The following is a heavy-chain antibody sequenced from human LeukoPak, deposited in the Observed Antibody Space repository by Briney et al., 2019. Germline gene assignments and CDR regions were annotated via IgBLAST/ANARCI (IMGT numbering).Heavy chain of an antibody. V-gene: IGHV3-64*01. CDR3: ARDRLCSGGSCYGAFDI. J-gene: IGHJ3*02. CDR2: ISSNGGST. D-gene: IGHD2-15*01. CDR1: GFSFSNYA. Sequence: GGSLRLSCAASGFSFSNYAMHWVRQAPGKGLEYVSAISSNGGSTYYANSVKGRFTISRDNSKNTLYLQMNSLRAEDTAVYYCARDRLCSGGSCYGAFDIWGQGTMVTVSS.